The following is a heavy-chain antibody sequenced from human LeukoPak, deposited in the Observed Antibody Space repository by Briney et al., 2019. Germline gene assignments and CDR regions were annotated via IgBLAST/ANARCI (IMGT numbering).Heavy chain of an antibody. Sequence: PSETLSVTCAVYGGSFSGYYWSLIRQPPRNGLDWIGEINHSGSTNYNPSLKSRVTISVDTSKNQFSLKLSSVTAADTAVYYCARGRRDGYNYRRHFQHWGRGTLVTVSS. CDR1: GGSFSGYY. CDR3: ARGRRDGYNYRRHFQH. CDR2: INHSGST. J-gene: IGHJ1*01. V-gene: IGHV4-34*01. D-gene: IGHD5-24*01.